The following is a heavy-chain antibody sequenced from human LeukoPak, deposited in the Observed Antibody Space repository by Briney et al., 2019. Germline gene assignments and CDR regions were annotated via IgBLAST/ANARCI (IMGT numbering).Heavy chain of an antibody. D-gene: IGHD2-2*01. V-gene: IGHV4-59*01. CDR3: ARMDCSSTSCYGLGVWFDP. Sequence: SETLSLTCTVSGGSISSYYWSWIRQPPGKGLEWIGYIYYSGSTNYNPSPKSRVTISVDTSKNQFSLKLSSVTAADTAVYYCARMDCSSTSCYGLGVWFDPWGQGTLVTVSS. J-gene: IGHJ5*02. CDR2: IYYSGST. CDR1: GGSISSYY.